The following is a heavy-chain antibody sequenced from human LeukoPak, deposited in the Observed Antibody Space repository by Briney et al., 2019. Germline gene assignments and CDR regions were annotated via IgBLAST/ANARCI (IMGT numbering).Heavy chain of an antibody. Sequence: GGSLRLSCAASGFTFSSYAMSWVRQAPGKGLEWVSAISGSGGSTYYADSVKGRFTIFRDNSKNTLYLQMNSLRAEDTAVYYCAKRGGSGSSYFDYWGQGTLVTVSS. CDR3: AKRGGSGSSYFDY. V-gene: IGHV3-23*01. D-gene: IGHD3-10*01. CDR1: GFTFSSYA. J-gene: IGHJ4*02. CDR2: ISGSGGST.